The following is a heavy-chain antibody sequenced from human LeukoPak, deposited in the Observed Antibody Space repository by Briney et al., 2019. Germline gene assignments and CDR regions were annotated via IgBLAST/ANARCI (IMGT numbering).Heavy chain of an antibody. J-gene: IGHJ6*02. V-gene: IGHV4-59*08. Sequence: SETLSLTFTVSGGSISSYYWSWIRQPPGKGLEWIGYIYYSGSTNYNPSLKSRVTISVDTSKNQFSLKLSSVTAADTAVYYCARMYYDFWSGYPYGMDVWGQGTTVTVSS. D-gene: IGHD3-3*01. CDR2: IYYSGST. CDR3: ARMYYDFWSGYPYGMDV. CDR1: GGSISSYY.